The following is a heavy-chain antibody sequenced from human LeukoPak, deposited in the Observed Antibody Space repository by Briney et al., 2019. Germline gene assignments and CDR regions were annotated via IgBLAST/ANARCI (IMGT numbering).Heavy chain of an antibody. CDR1: GYSFTSYC. J-gene: IGHJ5*02. V-gene: IGHV5-51*01. CDR2: IYPGDSDT. CDR3: ARAGDDYDFWSGYYTYNWFDP. D-gene: IGHD3-3*01. Sequence: GESLKISCKGSGYSFTSYCIGWVRQMPGKGLEWMGIIYPGDSDTRYSPSFQGQVTISADKSISTAYLQWSSLKASDTAMYYCARAGDDYDFWSGYYTYNWFDPWGQGTLVTVSS.